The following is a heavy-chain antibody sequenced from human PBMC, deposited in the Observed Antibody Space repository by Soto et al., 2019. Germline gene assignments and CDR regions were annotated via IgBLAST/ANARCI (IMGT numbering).Heavy chain of an antibody. Sequence: ASVKVSCKVSGYTLTELSMHWVRQAPGKGLEWMGGFDPEDGETICAQKFQGRVTMTEDTSTDTAYMELSSLRSEDTAVYYCATTRGLLRYFDWFQHWGQGTLVTVSS. CDR2: FDPEDGET. V-gene: IGHV1-24*01. CDR3: ATTRGLLRYFDWFQH. J-gene: IGHJ1*01. D-gene: IGHD3-9*01. CDR1: GYTLTELS.